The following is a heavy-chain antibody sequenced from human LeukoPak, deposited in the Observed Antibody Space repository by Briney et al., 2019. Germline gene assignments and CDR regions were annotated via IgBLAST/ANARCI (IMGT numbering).Heavy chain of an antibody. CDR2: ISSSSNYI. J-gene: IGHJ4*02. D-gene: IGHD3-22*01. Sequence: GGSLRLSCAASGFIFSSYNMNWVRQAPGKGLEWVSSISSSSNYIYYADSVKGRFTISRDNAKNSLYLQMNSLRAEDTAVYYCARGRYDTESPYFDYWGQGTLVTVSS. V-gene: IGHV3-21*01. CDR3: ARGRYDTESPYFDY. CDR1: GFIFSSYN.